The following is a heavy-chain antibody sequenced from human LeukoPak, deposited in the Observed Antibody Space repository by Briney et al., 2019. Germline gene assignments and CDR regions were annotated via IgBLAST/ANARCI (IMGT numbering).Heavy chain of an antibody. CDR2: IYTSGST. CDR1: GGSISSYY. CDR3: AREWVRGTYYFDY. J-gene: IGHJ4*02. Sequence: SETLSLTCTVSGGSISSYYWSWIRKPAGRGLKWIGRIYTSGSTNYNPSLKSRVTMSVDTSKNQFSLKLSSVTAADTAVYYCAREWVRGTYYFDYWGQGTLVTVSS. V-gene: IGHV4-4*07. D-gene: IGHD3-10*01.